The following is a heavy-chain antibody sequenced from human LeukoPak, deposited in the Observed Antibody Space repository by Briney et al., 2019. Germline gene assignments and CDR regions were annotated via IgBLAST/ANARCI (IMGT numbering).Heavy chain of an antibody. CDR3: TRDRWYSSYDRSMYFYATDL. CDR1: GFMFDDYS. Sequence: PGGSLRLSCAACGFMFDDYSFHWVRQAPGKALEWVSLVDWDGSSTYYADSVRGRFTISRDNRKKTLYLEMNSLRSEDTALYYCTRDRWYSSYDRSMYFYATDLWGHGTAVTVSS. D-gene: IGHD6-13*01. V-gene: IGHV3-43*01. CDR2: VDWDGSST. J-gene: IGHJ6*02.